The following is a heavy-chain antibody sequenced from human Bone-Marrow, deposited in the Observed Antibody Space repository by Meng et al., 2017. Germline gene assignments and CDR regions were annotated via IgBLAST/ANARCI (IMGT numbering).Heavy chain of an antibody. V-gene: IGHV3-15*01. D-gene: IGHD1-26*01. J-gene: IGHJ6*02. CDR1: GFTFSSYW. CDR3: TTDKVGATGSPYYYGMDV. CDR2: IKSKTDGGTT. Sequence: GESLKISCAASGFTFSSYWMSWVRQAPGKGLEWVGRIKSKTDGGTTDYAAPVKGRFTISRDDSKDTLYLQMNSLKTEDTDVYYCTTDKVGATGSPYYYGMDVWGQGTTVTVSS.